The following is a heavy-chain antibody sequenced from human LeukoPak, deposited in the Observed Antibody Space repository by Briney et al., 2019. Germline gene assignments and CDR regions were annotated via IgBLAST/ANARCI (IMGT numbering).Heavy chain of an antibody. CDR1: GFTFSDYA. Sequence: GGSLRLSCVASGFTFSDYAMSWVRQAPGKGLEWVSGISDSGGSTYYADSVKGRCTISRDNSKNTVYLQMNNLRAEDTAVYFCARHDSFIPYWGQGTLVTVTS. V-gene: IGHV3-23*01. J-gene: IGHJ4*02. CDR2: ISDSGGST. D-gene: IGHD3-16*02. CDR3: ARHDSFIPY.